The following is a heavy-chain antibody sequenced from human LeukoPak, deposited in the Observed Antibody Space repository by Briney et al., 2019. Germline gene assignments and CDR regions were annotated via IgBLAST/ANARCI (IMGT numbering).Heavy chain of an antibody. CDR3: ARHQVPPYTMGWYHFDS. V-gene: IGHV3-11*04. J-gene: IGHJ4*02. CDR1: GFTFSDYY. CDR2: ISSSGSTI. Sequence: NPGGSLRLSCAASGFTFSDYYMSWIRQAPGKGLEWVSYISSSGSTIYYADSVKGRFTISRDNAKNSLYLQMNSLRGEDTAVYYCARHQVPPYTMGWYHFDSWGQGTLVTVSS. D-gene: IGHD6-19*01.